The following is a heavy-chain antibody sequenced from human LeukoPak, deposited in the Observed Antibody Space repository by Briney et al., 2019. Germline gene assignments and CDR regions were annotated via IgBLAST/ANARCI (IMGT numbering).Heavy chain of an antibody. J-gene: IGHJ4*02. CDR3: ASGTYYNDSSGYFAY. Sequence: AGRSLRLSCAASGFSFSSYGMHWVRQAPAKGQERVAVIWYDGSNTYYADSLKGRFTISRDNSKNTLYLQMNSLRAEDTAVYYCASGTYYNDSSGYFAYWGEGTLVTVSS. CDR1: GFSFSSYG. CDR2: IWYDGSNT. D-gene: IGHD3-22*01. V-gene: IGHV3-33*01.